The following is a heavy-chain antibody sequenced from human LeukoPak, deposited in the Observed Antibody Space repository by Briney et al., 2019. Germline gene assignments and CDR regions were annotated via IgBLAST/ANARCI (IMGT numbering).Heavy chain of an antibody. CDR1: GFTLSDHY. CDR3: SRDTATALDY. CDR2: IKNKRGSYTA. Sequence: PGGSLRLSCAAPGFTLSDHYVDWVGQARGQGLVGFGRIKNKRGSYTADYAASVKGRFIISRDDSQNSLDLQMNSLKTEDTAVYYCSRDTATALDYWGQGTLVTVSS. V-gene: IGHV3-72*01. D-gene: IGHD6-13*01. J-gene: IGHJ4*02.